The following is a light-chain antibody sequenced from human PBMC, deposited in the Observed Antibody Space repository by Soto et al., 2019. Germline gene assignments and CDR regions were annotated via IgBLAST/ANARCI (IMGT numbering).Light chain of an antibody. CDR1: GSDVGAYNY. J-gene: IGLJ3*02. V-gene: IGLV2-14*01. Sequence: QSALTQPASVSGSPGQSVTISCSGSGSDVGAYNYVSWYQRHPGKAPKLMIYDVTNRPSGVSNRFSGSKSGNTASLTISGXXXXXXXXYFCSSYSSSSTVVFGGGTKLTV. CDR2: DVT. CDR3: SSYSSSSTVV.